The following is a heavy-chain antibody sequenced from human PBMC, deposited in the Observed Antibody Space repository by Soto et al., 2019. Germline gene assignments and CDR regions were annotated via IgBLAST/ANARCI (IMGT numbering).Heavy chain of an antibody. CDR3: AREDRVDNAFDI. V-gene: IGHV1-18*01. CDR2: ISAYNGNT. CDR1: GYTFTSYG. J-gene: IGHJ3*02. Sequence: ESPASVKVSCKASGYTFTSYGISWVRQAPGQGLEWMGWISAYNGNTNYAQKLQGRVSMTTDTSTSTAYMELRSLRSYDTAVYYCAREDRVDNAFDIWGQWTMVTVSS. D-gene: IGHD3-22*01.